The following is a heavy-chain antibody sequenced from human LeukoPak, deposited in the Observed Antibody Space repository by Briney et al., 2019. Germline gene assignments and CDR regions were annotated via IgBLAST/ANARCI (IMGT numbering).Heavy chain of an antibody. J-gene: IGHJ4*02. Sequence: GGSLRLSCAASGFTFSSNTMNWVRQAPGKGLEWVSSISRTGSDIFYADSLKGRFTISRDNAKNSLYLQMNSLRTEDTAVYYCARDLASIFTTDNYFDYWGQGTLVTVSS. D-gene: IGHD3-22*01. CDR1: GFTFSSNT. CDR2: ISRTGSDI. CDR3: ARDLASIFTTDNYFDY. V-gene: IGHV3-21*01.